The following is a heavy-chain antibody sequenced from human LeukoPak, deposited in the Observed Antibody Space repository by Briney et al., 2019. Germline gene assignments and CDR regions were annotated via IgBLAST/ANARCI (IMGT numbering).Heavy chain of an antibody. D-gene: IGHD2-21*02. CDR1: GYSFTNYW. CDR2: ISLGDSDT. Sequence: GESLKISCKGSGYSFTNYWIGWVRQMPGKGLEWMGIISLGDSDTRYSPSFEGQVTISADKSISTVYLQWRSLKASDTAIYYCARPDCGGDCYSPINVFDVWGQGTMVTVSS. V-gene: IGHV5-51*01. CDR3: ARPDCGGDCYSPINVFDV. J-gene: IGHJ3*01.